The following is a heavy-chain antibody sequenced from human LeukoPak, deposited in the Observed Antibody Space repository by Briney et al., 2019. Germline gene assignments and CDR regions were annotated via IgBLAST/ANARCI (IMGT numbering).Heavy chain of an antibody. J-gene: IGHJ4*02. CDR1: GFTFSSYA. Sequence: TGGSLRLSCAASGFTFSSYAMSWVRQAPGKGLEWVSAISGSGGSTYYADSVKDRFTISRDNSKNTLYLRMNSLRAEDTAVYYCAKHPQLRYFDWFPTFFDWGQGTLVTVSS. CDR3: AKHPQLRYFDWFPTFFD. CDR2: ISGSGGST. V-gene: IGHV3-23*01. D-gene: IGHD3-9*01.